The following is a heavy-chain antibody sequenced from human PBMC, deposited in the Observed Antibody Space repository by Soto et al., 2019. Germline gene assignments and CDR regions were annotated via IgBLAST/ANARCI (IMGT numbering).Heavy chain of an antibody. J-gene: IGHJ6*02. D-gene: IGHD2-21*01. CDR2: ISYDGSNK. V-gene: IGHV3-30*18. Sequence: GGSLRLSWAASGFTFSSYGMHWVRQAPGKGLEWVAVISYDGSNKYYADSVKGRFTISRDNSKNTLYLQMNSLRAEDTAVYYCAKDQVIFPQYYYYGMEVWGQGTTVTVSS. CDR3: AKDQVIFPQYYYYGMEV. CDR1: GFTFSSYG.